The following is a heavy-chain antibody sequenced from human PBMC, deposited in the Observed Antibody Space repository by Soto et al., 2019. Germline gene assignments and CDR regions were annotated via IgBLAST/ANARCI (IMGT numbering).Heavy chain of an antibody. CDR2: IIPIFGTA. Sequence: QVQLVQSGAEVKKPGSSVTVSCKASGGTFSSYAISWVRQAPGQGLEWMGGIIPIFGTATYAQKFQGRVTITADESTGTGYIELGRLRSEDTAVDYWAVALGLRDGDIGPHYYYYYGMDFWGQGTTVTVSS. V-gene: IGHV1-69*01. CDR3: AVALGLRDGDIGPHYYYYYGMDF. D-gene: IGHD7-27*01. J-gene: IGHJ6*02. CDR1: GGTFSSYA.